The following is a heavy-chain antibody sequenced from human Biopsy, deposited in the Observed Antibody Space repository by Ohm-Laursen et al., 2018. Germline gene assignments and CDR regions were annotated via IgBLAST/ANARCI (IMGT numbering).Heavy chain of an antibody. CDR1: GFTFSNYG. CDR3: AREIYPATIYRPVDS. CDR2: IWYDGRNQ. D-gene: IGHD5-12*01. J-gene: IGHJ5*01. Sequence: SLRLSCTASGFTFSNYGMHWVRQAPGKRLEWVAVIWYDGRNQYYADFVKGRFTISRDNSKNTLYLQMNSLRAEDTAVYFCAREIYPATIYRPVDSWGQGTLVTVSS. V-gene: IGHV3-33*01.